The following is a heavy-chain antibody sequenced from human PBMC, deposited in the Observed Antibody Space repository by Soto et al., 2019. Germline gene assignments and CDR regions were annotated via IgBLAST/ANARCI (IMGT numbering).Heavy chain of an antibody. D-gene: IGHD6-19*01. CDR2: ISAYNGNT. CDR3: ARDVYSSGWHDAFDI. V-gene: IGHV1-18*01. J-gene: IGHJ3*02. CDR1: GYTFTSYG. Sequence: ASVKVSCKASGYTFTSYGISWVRQAPGQGLEWMGWISAYNGNTNYAQKLQGRVTMTTDTSTSTAYMELRSLRSDDTAVYYCARDVYSSGWHDAFDIWGQGTMVTVSS.